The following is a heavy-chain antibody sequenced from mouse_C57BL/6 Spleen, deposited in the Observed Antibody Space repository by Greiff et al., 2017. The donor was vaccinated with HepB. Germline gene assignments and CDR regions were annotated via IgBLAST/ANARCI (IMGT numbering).Heavy chain of an antibody. CDR2: ISSGSSTI. V-gene: IGHV5-17*01. D-gene: IGHD2-14*01. CDR3: ARMDRFYAMDY. J-gene: IGHJ4*01. Sequence: EVQLVESGGGLVKPGGSLKLSCAASGFTFSDYGMHWVRQAPEKGLEWVAYISSGSSTIYYADTVKGRFTISRDNAKNTLFLQMTSLRSEDTAMYYCARMDRFYAMDYWGQGTSVTVSS. CDR1: GFTFSDYG.